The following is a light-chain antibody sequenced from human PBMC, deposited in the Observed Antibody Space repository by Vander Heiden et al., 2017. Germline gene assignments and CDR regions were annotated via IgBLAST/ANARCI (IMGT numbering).Light chain of an antibody. CDR1: NIVSKS. Sequence: SYVLTPPPSVPLDPGHTARITRGGTNIVSKSVHVYLQKQGQAPALVVYDDSDRPSGIPERFSGSNSGNTATLTISRVEAGDEADYYCQVWDSSSDHVVFGGGTKLTAL. CDR2: DDS. J-gene: IGLJ2*01. CDR3: QVWDSSSDHVV. V-gene: IGLV3-21*02.